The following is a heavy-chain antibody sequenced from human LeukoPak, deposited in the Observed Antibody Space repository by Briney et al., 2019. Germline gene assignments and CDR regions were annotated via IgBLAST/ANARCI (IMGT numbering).Heavy chain of an antibody. CDR3: AREIVVVVAATGAFDV. V-gene: IGHV1-69*04. Sequence: SVKVSCKASGGTFSSYAISWVRQAPGQGLEWMGRIIPILGIANYAQKFQGRVTITADKSTSTAYMELSSLRSEDTAVYYCAREIVVVVAATGAFDVWGQGTMVTVSS. J-gene: IGHJ3*01. D-gene: IGHD2-15*01. CDR1: GGTFSSYA. CDR2: IIPILGIA.